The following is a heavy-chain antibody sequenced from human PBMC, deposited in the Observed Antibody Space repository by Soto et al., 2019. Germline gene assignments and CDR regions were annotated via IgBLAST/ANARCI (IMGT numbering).Heavy chain of an antibody. D-gene: IGHD5-18*01. CDR1: GFSLSTSGVG. J-gene: IGHJ4*02. CDR2: IYWDDDK. CDR3: AHLNRDTAIVLFAY. Sequence: QITLKESGPTLVKPTQTLTLTCTFSGFSLSTSGVGVGWIRQPPGTALEWLALIYWDDDKRYSPSLKSRLTSSTDTSKNHVALTMTNMDPVDTAPYYCAHLNRDTAIVLFAYWGQGTLVTVSS. V-gene: IGHV2-5*02.